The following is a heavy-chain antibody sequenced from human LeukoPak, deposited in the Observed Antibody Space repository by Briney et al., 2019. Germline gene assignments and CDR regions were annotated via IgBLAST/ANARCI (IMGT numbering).Heavy chain of an antibody. Sequence: SETLSLTCTVSSGSIRSNYRSWVRQPPGKGLEWIAYIYQSGSTNYNPSLKSRVTISVDTSKNQFSLSLSSVTAADTAVYYCARHKWDGFNCFDYWGQGTLVTVSS. J-gene: IGHJ4*02. CDR3: ARHKWDGFNCFDY. V-gene: IGHV4-59*08. CDR1: SGSIRSNY. D-gene: IGHD5-24*01. CDR2: IYQSGST.